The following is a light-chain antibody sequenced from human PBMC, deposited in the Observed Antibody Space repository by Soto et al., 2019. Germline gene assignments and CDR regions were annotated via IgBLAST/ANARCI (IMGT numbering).Light chain of an antibody. CDR2: DAS. V-gene: IGKV3-11*01. Sequence: EIVLTQSPATLSLSPGERATLSCRASQSVSSYLAWYQQKPGQAPRLLIYDASNRAPGIPARFSGSGSGTDFTLTISSLDPEDFAVYYCQQRSNWPLAFGGGTKVEIK. CDR1: QSVSSY. J-gene: IGKJ4*01. CDR3: QQRSNWPLA.